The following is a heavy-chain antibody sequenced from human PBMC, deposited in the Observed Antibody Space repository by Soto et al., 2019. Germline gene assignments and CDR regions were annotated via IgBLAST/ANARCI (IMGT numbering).Heavy chain of an antibody. CDR3: ARQSSSGWYRPEFYYYYGMDV. Sequence: PGESLKISCKGSGYSFTSYWIGWVRQMPGKGLEWMGIIYPGDSDTRYSPSFQGQVTISADKSISTAYLQWSSLKASDTAMYYCARQSSSGWYRPEFYYYYGMDVWGQGTTVTVSS. CDR2: IYPGDSDT. CDR1: GYSFTSYW. V-gene: IGHV5-51*01. J-gene: IGHJ6*02. D-gene: IGHD6-19*01.